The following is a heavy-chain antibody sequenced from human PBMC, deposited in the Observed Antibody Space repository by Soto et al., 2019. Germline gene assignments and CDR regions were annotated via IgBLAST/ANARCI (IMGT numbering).Heavy chain of an antibody. J-gene: IGHJ6*02. CDR2: IYWDDDK. V-gene: IGHV2-5*02. Sequence: SGPTLVNPTQTLTLTCTFSGFSLSTSGVGVGWIRQPPGKALEWLALIYWDDDKRYSPSLKSRLTITKDTSKNQVVLTMTNMDPVDTATYYCAHSSSGPFYYGSGSYYPRYYYYYGMDVWGQGTTVTVS. CDR1: GFSLSTSGVG. D-gene: IGHD3-10*01. CDR3: AHSSSGPFYYGSGSYYPRYYYYYGMDV.